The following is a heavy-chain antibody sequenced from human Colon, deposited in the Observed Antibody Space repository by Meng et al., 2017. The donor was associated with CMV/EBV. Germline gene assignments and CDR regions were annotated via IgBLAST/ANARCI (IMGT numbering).Heavy chain of an antibody. J-gene: IGHJ6*02. CDR2: IIPMFGTA. Sequence: SVKVSCKTSGGNFGDYAITWVRQAPGQGLEWMGGIIPMFGTADYSQKFQGRLTITRDESASTAYMELSSLRSEDTAMYYCAGQWGDQYYYGLDMWGQGTTVTVS. CDR1: GGNFGDYA. CDR3: AGQWGDQYYYGLDM. V-gene: IGHV1-69*05. D-gene: IGHD1-26*01.